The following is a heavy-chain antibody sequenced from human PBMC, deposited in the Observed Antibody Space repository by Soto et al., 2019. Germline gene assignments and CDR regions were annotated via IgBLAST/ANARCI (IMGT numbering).Heavy chain of an antibody. V-gene: IGHV3-21*01. CDR2: ISSSGSYI. CDR3: ERDSGTYFDFSTSYRGTPDW. CDR1: GFTFSSYS. Sequence: EVQLVESGGGLVKPGGSLRLSCAASGFTFSSYSMNWVRQAPGKGLEWVSLISSSGSYIYYADSVKGRFTISRDNAKNSLSLQTNSLRAEDTAVYYCERDSGTYFDFSTSYRGTPDWWGQGTLVTVSS. D-gene: IGHD3-3*01. J-gene: IGHJ4*02.